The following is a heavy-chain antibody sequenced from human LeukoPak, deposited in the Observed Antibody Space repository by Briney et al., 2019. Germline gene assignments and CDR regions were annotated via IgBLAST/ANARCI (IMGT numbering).Heavy chain of an antibody. CDR3: ARNSIAARPLDY. CDR1: GFTFSKYW. V-gene: IGHV3-7*01. D-gene: IGHD6-6*01. Sequence: GGSLRLSCADSGFTFSKYWMSWIRQAPGKGLEWVANIKPDGGDKYYVDSVRGRFTISRDNAKNSLYLQMNSLRAEDTAVYYCARNSIAARPLDYWGQGTLVTVSS. CDR2: IKPDGGDK. J-gene: IGHJ4*02.